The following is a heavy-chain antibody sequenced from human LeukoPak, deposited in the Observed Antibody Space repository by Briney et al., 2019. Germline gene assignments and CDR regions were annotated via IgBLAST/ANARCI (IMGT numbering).Heavy chain of an antibody. CDR2: IKQDGSEK. Sequence: AGGSLRLSCAASGFTFSSYWMSWVRQAPGKGLEWVANIKQDGSEKYYVDSVKGRFTISRDNAKNSLYLQMNSLRAEDTAVYYCARDHIAVAGSDYYYMDVWGKGTTVTVSS. CDR1: GFTFSSYW. CDR3: ARDHIAVAGSDYYYMDV. J-gene: IGHJ6*03. V-gene: IGHV3-7*01. D-gene: IGHD6-19*01.